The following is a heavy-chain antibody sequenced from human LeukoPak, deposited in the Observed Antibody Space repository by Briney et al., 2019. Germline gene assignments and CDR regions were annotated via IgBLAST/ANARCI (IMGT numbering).Heavy chain of an antibody. V-gene: IGHV3-11*04. Sequence: PGGSLRLSCAASGFTFSDYYMSWIRQAPGKGLEWVSYISSSGSSIHYADSVKGRFTTSRDNAKNSLYLQMNSLRADDTAVYYCATYSSDFGRLDPWGQGTQVTVSS. D-gene: IGHD3-22*01. CDR3: ATYSSDFGRLDP. CDR1: GFTFSDYY. CDR2: ISSSGSSI. J-gene: IGHJ5*02.